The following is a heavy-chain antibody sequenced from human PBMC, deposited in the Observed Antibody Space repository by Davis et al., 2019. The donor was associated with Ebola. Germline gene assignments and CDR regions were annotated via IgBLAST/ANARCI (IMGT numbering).Heavy chain of an antibody. CDR1: GGSISSYY. J-gene: IGHJ5*02. D-gene: IGHD3-3*01. V-gene: IGHV4-59*08. CDR3: ARQGWSGYSLRHWLDP. CDR2: IYYSGIT. Sequence: SETLSLTCTVSGGSISSYYWSWIRQPPGKGLEWIGYIYYSGITYYNPSLKSRVTISVDTSKNQFSLKLRSVTAADTAVYYCARQGWSGYSLRHWLDPWGQGTLVTVSS.